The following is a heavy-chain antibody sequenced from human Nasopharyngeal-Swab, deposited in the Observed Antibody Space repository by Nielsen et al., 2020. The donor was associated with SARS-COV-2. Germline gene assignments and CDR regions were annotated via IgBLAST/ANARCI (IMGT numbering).Heavy chain of an antibody. J-gene: IGHJ6*02. V-gene: IGHV3-20*04. CDR2: INWNGGST. Sequence: GGSLRLSCAASGFTFDDYGMSWVRQAPGKGLEWVSGINWNGGSTGYADSVKGRFTISRDNAKNSLYLQMNSLRAEDMAVYYCARDREVSITIFGVVNDPYYYYGMDVWGQGTTVTVSS. D-gene: IGHD3-3*01. CDR3: ARDREVSITIFGVVNDPYYYYGMDV. CDR1: GFTFDDYG.